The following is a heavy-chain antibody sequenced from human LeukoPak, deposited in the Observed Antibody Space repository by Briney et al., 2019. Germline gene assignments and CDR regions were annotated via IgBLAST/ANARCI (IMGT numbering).Heavy chain of an antibody. CDR2: INPNSGGT. V-gene: IGHV1-2*02. D-gene: IGHD3-3*01. Sequence: ASVKVSCNASGYTFTGYYMHWVRQAPGQGLEWMGWINPNSGGTNYAQKFQGRVTMTRDTSISTAYMELSRLRSDDTAVYYCAKDFWSGFIHWFDPWGPGSLVTVSS. CDR1: GYTFTGYY. J-gene: IGHJ5*02. CDR3: AKDFWSGFIHWFDP.